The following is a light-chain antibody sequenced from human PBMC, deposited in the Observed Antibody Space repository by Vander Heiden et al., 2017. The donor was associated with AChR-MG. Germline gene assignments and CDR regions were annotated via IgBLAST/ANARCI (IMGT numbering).Light chain of an antibody. J-gene: IGLJ2*01. V-gene: IGLV4-69*01. CDR3: QTWGAGIVV. Sequence: VLTQSPSASASLGASVKLPCPLRSGHSSYAIAWHQQQPEKGPRYLMKVNNDGSHNKGDGIPDRFSGSSSGAERYLTISSLQSEDEADYYCQTWGAGIVVFGGGTKLTVL. CDR2: VNNDGSH. CDR1: SGHSSYA.